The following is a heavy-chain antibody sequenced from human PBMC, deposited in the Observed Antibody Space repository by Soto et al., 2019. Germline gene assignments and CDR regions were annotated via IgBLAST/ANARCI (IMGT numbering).Heavy chain of an antibody. Sequence: QVQLVQSGAEVKKPGSSVKVSCKASGGTFSSYAISWVRQAPGQGLEWMGGIIPIFGTANYAQKFQGRVTITADESTSTAYMELSSLRSEDTAVYYCARAMDGEQLPYYGMDVWGQGTTVTVSS. D-gene: IGHD6-6*01. CDR1: GGTFSSYA. CDR2: IIPIFGTA. J-gene: IGHJ6*02. CDR3: ARAMDGEQLPYYGMDV. V-gene: IGHV1-69*12.